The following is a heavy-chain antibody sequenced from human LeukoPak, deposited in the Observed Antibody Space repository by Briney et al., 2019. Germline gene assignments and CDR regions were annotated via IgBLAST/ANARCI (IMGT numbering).Heavy chain of an antibody. Sequence: GGSLRLSCAASGFTFSSYSLNWVRQAPGKGLEWVSSISSSSSYIYYADSVKGRFTISRDNAKNSLYLQMNSLRAEDTAVYYCARSGRGYDDAFDIWGQGTMVTVSS. CDR3: ARSGRGYDDAFDI. V-gene: IGHV3-21*01. CDR2: ISSSSSYI. CDR1: GFTFSSYS. D-gene: IGHD5-12*01. J-gene: IGHJ3*02.